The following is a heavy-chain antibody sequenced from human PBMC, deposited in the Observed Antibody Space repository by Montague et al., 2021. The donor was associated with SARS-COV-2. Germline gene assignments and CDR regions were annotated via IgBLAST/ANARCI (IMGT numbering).Heavy chain of an antibody. CDR3: ARDAYGSGSYYFDY. Sequence: FTISRDNSKNTLYLQMNSLRAEDTAVYYCARDAYGSGSYYFDYWGQGTLVTVSS. V-gene: IGHV3-30*07. J-gene: IGHJ4*02. D-gene: IGHD3-10*01.